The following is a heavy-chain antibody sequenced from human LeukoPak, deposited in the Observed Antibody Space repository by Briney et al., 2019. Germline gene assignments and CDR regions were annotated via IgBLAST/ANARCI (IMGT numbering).Heavy chain of an antibody. J-gene: IGHJ4*02. CDR2: IYSGGGT. Sequence: GGSLRLSCAASGFNVSSNYMTWVRQAPGKGLEWVSVIYSGGGTYYADSVKGRFTISRDKSKNTPYLQMNSLRAEDTAVYYCAKDWGAYCGGDCYGFDYWGQGTLVTVSS. CDR1: GFNVSSNY. D-gene: IGHD2-21*02. V-gene: IGHV3-53*01. CDR3: AKDWGAYCGGDCYGFDY.